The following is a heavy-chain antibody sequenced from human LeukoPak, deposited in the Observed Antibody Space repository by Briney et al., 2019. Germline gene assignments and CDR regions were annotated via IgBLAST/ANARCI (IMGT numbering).Heavy chain of an antibody. V-gene: IGHV4-38-2*01. CDR3: ARIRMITFGGVIVRTYYFDY. J-gene: IGHJ4*02. D-gene: IGHD3-16*02. CDR1: TYSISSGYY. CDR2: IYHRGNT. Sequence: SETLSLTCAVSTYSISSGYYWGWIRQPPGKGLEWIGIIYHRGNTYYNPSLKSRVTISVDTSKNQFSLKLSSVTAADTAVYYCARIRMITFGGVIVRTYYFDYWGQGTLVIVSS.